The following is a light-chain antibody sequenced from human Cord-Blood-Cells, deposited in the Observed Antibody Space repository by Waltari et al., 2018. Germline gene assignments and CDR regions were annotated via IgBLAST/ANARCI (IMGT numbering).Light chain of an antibody. CDR3: QAWDSSTAGGV. CDR1: TCGDTY. J-gene: IGLJ3*02. CDR2: QDS. V-gene: IGLV3-1*01. Sequence: SSELTQPPSVSVSPGQRASFTCPGDTCGDTYACWYQQKPGQSPVLFIYQDSNRPSGIPERFSGSNSGNTATLTISGTQAMDESDYYCQAWDSSTAGGVFGGGTKLTVL.